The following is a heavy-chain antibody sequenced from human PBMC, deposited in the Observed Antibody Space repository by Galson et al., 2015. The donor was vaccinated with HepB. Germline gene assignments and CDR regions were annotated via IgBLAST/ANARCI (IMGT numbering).Heavy chain of an antibody. CDR1: GFTFSNYE. CDR3: AREGGTYYYDNSGYSPLGY. CDR2: ISSSGGTK. J-gene: IGHJ4*02. V-gene: IGHV3-48*03. Sequence: SLRLSCAGSGFTFSNYEMNWVRQAPGKGLEWVPYISSSGGTKYYADSVKGRFTMSRDNAKNSLYLQMNSLRAEDTAVYYCAREGGTYYYDNSGYSPLGYWGQGTLVTVSS. D-gene: IGHD3-22*01.